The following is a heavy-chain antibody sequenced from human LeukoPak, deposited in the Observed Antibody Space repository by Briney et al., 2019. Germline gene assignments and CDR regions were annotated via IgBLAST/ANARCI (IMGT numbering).Heavy chain of an antibody. D-gene: IGHD1-14*01. CDR3: ARGRTKFDY. V-gene: IGHV4-59*11. CDR2: VDHSGYT. J-gene: IGHJ4*02. Sequence: SETLSLTCTVSGGSNNSHYWTWIRQSPEKGLEWIGYVDHSGYTNFNPSLKSRVTISADTSKNQFSLKLSSVTAADTAVYYCARGRTKFDYWGQGTLVTVSS. CDR1: GGSNNSHY.